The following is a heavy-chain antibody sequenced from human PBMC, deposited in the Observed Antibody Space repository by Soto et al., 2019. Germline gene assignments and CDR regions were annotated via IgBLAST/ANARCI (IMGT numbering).Heavy chain of an antibody. D-gene: IGHD6-19*01. J-gene: IGHJ4*01. CDR1: GFTFSSYG. V-gene: IGHV3-30*18. CDR3: AKEIEVAGDLDY. Sequence: PGGSLRLSCVASGFTFSSYGIHWVRQAPGKGLEWVGVISSDGGTKYYADSVKGRFTISRDNSQNTLYLQMDSLRPEDTAVYYCAKEIEVAGDLDYWGHGTLVTVSS. CDR2: ISSDGGTK.